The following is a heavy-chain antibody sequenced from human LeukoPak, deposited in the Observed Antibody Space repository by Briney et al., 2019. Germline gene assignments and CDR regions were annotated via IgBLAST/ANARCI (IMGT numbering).Heavy chain of an antibody. J-gene: IGHJ4*02. D-gene: IGHD1-1*01. CDR2: ISSGSSTI. Sequence: GGSLRLSCAASGFTFSSYSMNWVRQAPGKGLEWVSYISSGSSTIYYADSVKGRFTISRDNAKHSLYLQMNSLRAEDTAVYYCARARNEDYWGQGTLVTVSS. CDR3: ARARNEDY. V-gene: IGHV3-48*01. CDR1: GFTFSSYS.